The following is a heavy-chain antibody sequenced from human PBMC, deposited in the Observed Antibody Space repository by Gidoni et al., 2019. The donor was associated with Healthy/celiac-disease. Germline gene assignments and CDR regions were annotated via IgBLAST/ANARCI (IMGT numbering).Heavy chain of an antibody. J-gene: IGHJ4*02. CDR2: ISYDGSNK. V-gene: IGHV3-30-3*01. CDR1: GFTLSSYA. D-gene: IGHD6-19*01. Sequence: QVQLVESGGGVVQPGRYLRLSCAASGFTLSSYAMPWVRQAPGKGLGWVSVISYDGSNKYYAASVKGLFTISRDNAKNTLYLQMNSLRAEGAAVYYCARVGDSGWYVDYWGQGTLVTVSS. CDR3: ARVGDSGWYVDY.